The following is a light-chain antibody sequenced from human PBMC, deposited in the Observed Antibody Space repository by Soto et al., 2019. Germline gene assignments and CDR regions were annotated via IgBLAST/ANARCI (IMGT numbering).Light chain of an antibody. CDR2: DVS. CDR3: SSYTSSSTSYV. J-gene: IGLJ1*01. Sequence: QSVLTQPASVSGSPGQSITISCTGTSSDVGGYNYVSWYQQHPGEAPKLMIYDVSNRPSGVSNRFSGSKSGNTASLTISGLQAKDEADYYCSSYTSSSTSYVFGTGTKLTVL. V-gene: IGLV2-14*01. CDR1: SSDVGGYNY.